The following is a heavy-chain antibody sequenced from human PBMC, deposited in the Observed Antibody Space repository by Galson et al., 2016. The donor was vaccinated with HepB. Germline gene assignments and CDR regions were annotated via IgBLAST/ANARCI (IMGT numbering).Heavy chain of an antibody. D-gene: IGHD3-22*01. CDR2: TYCRSNWHY. CDR1: GDSVSSNSAA. CDR3: ARVSLITASIWTWSAVDY. J-gene: IGHJ4*02. V-gene: IGHV6-1*01. Sequence: CAISGDSVSSNSAAWNWIRQSPSRGLEWLGRTYCRSNWHYDYAVSVQGRFTINPDTSKNQFSLQLNSVTPEDTAVYYCARVSLITASIWTWSAVDYWGQGALVTVSS.